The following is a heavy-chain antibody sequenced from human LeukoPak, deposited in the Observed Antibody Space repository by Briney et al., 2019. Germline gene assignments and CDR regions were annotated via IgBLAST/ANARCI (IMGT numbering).Heavy chain of an antibody. CDR3: ARDYGGNSVDGYFQH. J-gene: IGHJ1*01. Sequence: SVKVSCKASGGTFSSYAISWVRRAPGQGLEWMGGIIPIFGTANYAQKFQGRVTITTDESTSTAYMELSSLRSEDTAVYYCARDYGGNSVDGYFQHWGQGTLVTVSS. CDR2: IIPIFGTA. CDR1: GGTFSSYA. V-gene: IGHV1-69*05. D-gene: IGHD4-23*01.